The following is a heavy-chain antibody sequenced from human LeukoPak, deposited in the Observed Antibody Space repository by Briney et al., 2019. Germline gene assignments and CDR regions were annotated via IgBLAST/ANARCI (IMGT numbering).Heavy chain of an antibody. Sequence: QPGRSLRLSCAASGFTFSSYGMHWVRQAPGKGLEWVAVISYDGSNKYYADSVKGRFTISRDNSKNTLYLQMNSLRAEDTALYYCAKPNPLLRYFDTWGQGTLVTVSS. CDR1: GFTFSSYG. D-gene: IGHD3-9*01. V-gene: IGHV3-30*18. CDR2: ISYDGSNK. J-gene: IGHJ5*02. CDR3: AKPNPLLRYFDT.